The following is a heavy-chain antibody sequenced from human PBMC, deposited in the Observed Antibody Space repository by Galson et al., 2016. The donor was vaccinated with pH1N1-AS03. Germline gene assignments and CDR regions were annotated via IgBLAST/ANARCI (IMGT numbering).Heavy chain of an antibody. CDR3: ARDYCSGGSCYWLGARGGMAV. V-gene: IGHV1-2*06. CDR2: INPDSGAT. CDR1: GYIFTDYY. J-gene: IGHJ6*02. D-gene: IGHD2-15*01. Sequence: SVKVSCKAPGYIFTDYYLHWVRQAPGQGLEWMGRINPDSGATSYAQKSEGRVTMTRDTYTSTAYMTLSRLRPDDTAVYFCARDYCSGGSCYWLGARGGMAVWGQGTTVTVSS.